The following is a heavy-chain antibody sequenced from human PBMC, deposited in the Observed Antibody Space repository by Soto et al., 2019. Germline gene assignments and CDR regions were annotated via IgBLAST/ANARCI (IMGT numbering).Heavy chain of an antibody. CDR2: ISAYNGNT. D-gene: IGHD3-3*01. CDR1: GYTFTSYG. CDR3: ARVPTLTIFGVVNPDY. J-gene: IGHJ4*02. V-gene: IGHV1-18*01. Sequence: GASVKVSCKASGYTFTSYGISWVRQAPGQGLEWMGWISAYNGNTNYAQKLQGRVTMTTDTSTSTAYMELRSLRSDDTAVYYCARVPTLTIFGVVNPDYWGQGTLVTVSS.